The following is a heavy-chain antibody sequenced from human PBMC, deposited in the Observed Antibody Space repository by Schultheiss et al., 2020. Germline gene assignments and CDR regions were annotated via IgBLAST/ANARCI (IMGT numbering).Heavy chain of an antibody. J-gene: IGHJ4*02. Sequence: ASVKVSCKASGYTFTDQRIHWVRQATGQGLEWMGWMNPNSGNTHYAQKFQGRVTMTTDTSTSTAYMELRSLRFDDTAVYYCARDLGNWAAAGPALWGQGTLVTVSS. V-gene: IGHV1-18*01. CDR1: GYTFTDQR. D-gene: IGHD6-13*01. CDR3: ARDLGNWAAAGPAL. CDR2: MNPNSGNT.